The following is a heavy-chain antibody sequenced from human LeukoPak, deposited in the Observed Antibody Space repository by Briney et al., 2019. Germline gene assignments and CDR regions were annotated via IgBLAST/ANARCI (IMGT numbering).Heavy chain of an antibody. Sequence: GGSLRLSCAASGFTFSSYAMSWVRQAPGKGLEWVSAISGSGGSTYYADSVKGRFTISRDNSKNTLYLQMNNLRAEDTAVYYCAKVPTLWFGELFMYYFDYWGQGTLVTVSS. D-gene: IGHD3-10*01. V-gene: IGHV3-23*01. J-gene: IGHJ4*02. CDR2: ISGSGGST. CDR3: AKVPTLWFGELFMYYFDY. CDR1: GFTFSSYA.